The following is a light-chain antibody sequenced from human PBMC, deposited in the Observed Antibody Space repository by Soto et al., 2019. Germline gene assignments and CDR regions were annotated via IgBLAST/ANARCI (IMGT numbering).Light chain of an antibody. J-gene: IGKJ2*01. Sequence: DIQMTQSPSSLSASVGDRVTITCRASKSISSYLNWYQQKPGKAPKLLIYAASSLQSGVPSRFSGSGSGTDFTLTISSLQPDDFATYYCQQSSSTPLTFGQGTKLEIK. V-gene: IGKV1-39*01. CDR3: QQSSSTPLT. CDR2: AAS. CDR1: KSISSY.